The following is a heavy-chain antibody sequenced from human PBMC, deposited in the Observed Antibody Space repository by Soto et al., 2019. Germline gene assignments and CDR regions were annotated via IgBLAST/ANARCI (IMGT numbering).Heavy chain of an antibody. D-gene: IGHD4-4*01. J-gene: IGHJ4*02. CDR3: AKALRDYSSRCYYYFDT. V-gene: IGHV3-23*01. Sequence: LRLACAGSGFTFSTNALSWVRQPPGKGLEWVATISGAGAATYYADSVKGRFTISRDNSNGNMFLELDSLRADDSAVYYCAKALRDYSSRCYYYFDTWGQGTPVPTCS. CDR1: GFTFSTNA. CDR2: ISGAGAAT.